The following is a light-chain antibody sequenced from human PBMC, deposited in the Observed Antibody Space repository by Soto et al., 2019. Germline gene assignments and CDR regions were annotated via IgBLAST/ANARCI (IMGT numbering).Light chain of an antibody. Sequence: EIVMTQSPATLSLSPGERATLSCRASQRVNSNLAWYQQKPGQAPRLLIYGAINRAIGTPVRFSGSGSGTEFTLTITSLQSEDFAVYSCQQYKNWPETFGRGTKVEIK. J-gene: IGKJ1*01. CDR2: GAI. CDR3: QQYKNWPET. CDR1: QRVNSN. V-gene: IGKV3-15*01.